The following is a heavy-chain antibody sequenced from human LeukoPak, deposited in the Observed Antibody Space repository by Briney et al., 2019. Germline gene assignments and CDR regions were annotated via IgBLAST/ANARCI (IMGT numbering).Heavy chain of an antibody. D-gene: IGHD3-10*01. Sequence: GGSLRLSCAASGFTFSSYAMSWVRQAPGKGLEWVGRIKSKSDGGTTDYAAPVKDRFTISRDDSKNTLFLQVNSLKIEDTAVYYCTTVTLRPVGLWGQGTLVTVSP. CDR1: GFTFSSYA. CDR2: IKSKSDGGTT. J-gene: IGHJ4*02. CDR3: TTVTLRPVGL. V-gene: IGHV3-15*05.